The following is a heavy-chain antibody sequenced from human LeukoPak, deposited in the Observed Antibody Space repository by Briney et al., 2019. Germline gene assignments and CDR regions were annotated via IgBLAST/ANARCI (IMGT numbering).Heavy chain of an antibody. CDR1: GFIVSSYW. J-gene: IGHJ4*02. V-gene: IGHV3-74*01. CDR2: IDDDGSAT. Sequence: PGGSLRLSCEASGFIVSSYWTHWVRQAPGKGLVWVSRIDDDGSATAYADSVKGRFIISRDDAKNTVYLQMNSLRAEDTAMYYCIRSGGWPGFWGQGTLVTVSS. CDR3: IRSGGWPGF. D-gene: IGHD6-19*01.